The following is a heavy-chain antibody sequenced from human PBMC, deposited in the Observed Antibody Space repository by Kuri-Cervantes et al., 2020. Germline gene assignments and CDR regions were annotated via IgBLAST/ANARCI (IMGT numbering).Heavy chain of an antibody. CDR2: IYHSGST. CDR1: GGSVSSGGYS. Sequence: SETLSLTCAVSGGSVSSGGYSWSWIRQSPGKGLEWIGYIYHSGSTYYNPSLKSRVTISVGRSKNQFSLKLSSVTAADTAVYYCARARIAAAGTWDYWGQGTLVTVSS. V-gene: IGHV4-30-2*06. J-gene: IGHJ4*02. D-gene: IGHD6-13*01. CDR3: ARARIAAAGTWDY.